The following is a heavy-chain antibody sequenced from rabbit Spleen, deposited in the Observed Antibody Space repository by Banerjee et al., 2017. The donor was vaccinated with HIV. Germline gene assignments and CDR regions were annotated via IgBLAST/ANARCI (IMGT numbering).Heavy chain of an antibody. J-gene: IGHJ2*01. CDR2: IDTSNGDT. D-gene: IGHD1-1*01. V-gene: IGHV1S45*01. CDR1: GFSLDSDYV. Sequence: QEQLVESGGGLVQPEGSLTLTCTASGFSLDSDYVICWVRQAPGTGLEWIACIDTSNGDTDYANWPKGRFTISKTSSTTVTLQMTSLTAADTATYFCARNYVNAFDPWGPGTLVTVS. CDR3: ARNYVNAFDP.